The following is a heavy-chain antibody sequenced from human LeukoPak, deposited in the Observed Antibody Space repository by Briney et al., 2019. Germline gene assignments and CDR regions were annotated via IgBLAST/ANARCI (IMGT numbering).Heavy chain of an antibody. D-gene: IGHD2-2*01. V-gene: IGHV4-59*08. CDR3: AKRAVTTAAYLWFDP. J-gene: IGHJ5*02. CDR1: GGSVSSNY. Sequence: SETLSLTCTVSGGSVSSNYWGWIRQPPGKGLEWLGYIYSSGSTTYNPSLESRLTISIDTSKNHFSLKLSSVTAADTAVYYCAKRAVTTAAYLWFDPWGQGTLVTVSS. CDR2: IYSSGST.